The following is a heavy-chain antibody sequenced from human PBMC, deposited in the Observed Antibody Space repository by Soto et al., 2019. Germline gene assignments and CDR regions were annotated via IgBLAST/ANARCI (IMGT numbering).Heavy chain of an antibody. CDR2: ISAYNGNT. CDR3: ARDYVSSSSVWGGGY. D-gene: IGHD6-6*01. J-gene: IGHJ4*02. V-gene: IGHV1-18*01. CDR1: GYTFTSYG. Sequence: ASVKVSCKASGYTFTSYGISWVRQAPGQGLEWMGWISAYNGNTNYAQKLQGRVTMTTDTSTSTAYMELRSLRSDDTAVYYCARDYVSSSSVWGGGYWGPGTLVTVSS.